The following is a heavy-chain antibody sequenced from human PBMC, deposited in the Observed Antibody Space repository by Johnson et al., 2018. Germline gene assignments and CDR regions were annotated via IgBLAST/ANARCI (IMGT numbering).Heavy chain of an antibody. CDR1: GFTFSSYG. D-gene: IGHD2-2*01. CDR2: IWYDGSNK. V-gene: IGHV3-33*08. CDR3: ARDQDCSSTSCLGMDV. Sequence: VQLVESGGGLIQPGGSLRLSCAASGFTFSSYGMHWVRQAPGKGLEWVAVIWYDGSNKYYADSVKGRFTISRDNSKNTLYLQMNSLRAEDTAVYYCARDQDCSSTSCLGMDVWGQGTTVTVSS. J-gene: IGHJ6*02.